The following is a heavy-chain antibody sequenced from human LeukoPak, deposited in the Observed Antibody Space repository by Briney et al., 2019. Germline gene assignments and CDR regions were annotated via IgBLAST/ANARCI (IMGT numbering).Heavy chain of an antibody. V-gene: IGHV1-69*04. CDR3: ARGGHYYDSSGYYTFDY. J-gene: IGHJ4*02. Sequence: SVKVSCKASGGAFSSYAISWVRQAPGQGLEWMGRIIPILGIANYAQKFQGRVTITADKSTSTAYMELSSLRSEDTAVYYCARGGHYYDSSGYYTFDYWGQGTLVTVSS. D-gene: IGHD3-22*01. CDR2: IIPILGIA. CDR1: GGAFSSYA.